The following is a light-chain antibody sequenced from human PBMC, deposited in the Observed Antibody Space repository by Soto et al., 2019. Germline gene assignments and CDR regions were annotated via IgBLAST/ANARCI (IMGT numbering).Light chain of an antibody. CDR1: QSISNY. V-gene: IGKV1-39*01. J-gene: IGKJ2*01. Sequence: DLQMTQSPPSLSASVGDRVTITCRASQSISNYLHWYQQKVGKAPKVLIYAAFTLQSGVPSRFRGSGSWADFTPTISNLLPEDSATYYCQQSYSTPYTFGQGTRLEIK. CDR3: QQSYSTPYT. CDR2: AAF.